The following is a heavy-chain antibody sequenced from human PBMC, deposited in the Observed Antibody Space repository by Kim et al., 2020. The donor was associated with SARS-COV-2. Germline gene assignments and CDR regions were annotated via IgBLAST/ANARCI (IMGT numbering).Heavy chain of an antibody. CDR1: GFTFSRFG. V-gene: IGHV3-23*01. CDR2: ISDSADAT. D-gene: IGHD6-13*01. J-gene: IGHJ4*02. CDR3: AKRIGTVAGTSQFFCDS. Sequence: GGSLRLSCAASGFTFSRFGMSWVRQAPGKGLEWVSAISDSADATNYADSVKGRFTISRDNSKNTLSLQMNSLRADDTAVYYCAKRIGTVAGTSQFFCDSWGQGTLVTVSS.